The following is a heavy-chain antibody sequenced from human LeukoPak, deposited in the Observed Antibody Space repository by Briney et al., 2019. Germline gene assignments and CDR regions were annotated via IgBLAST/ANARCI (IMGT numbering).Heavy chain of an antibody. CDR3: ARAGSGGYDSSGYYYYYYYMDV. V-gene: IGHV4-34*01. CDR1: GGSFSGYY. CDR2: INHSGST. J-gene: IGHJ6*03. Sequence: SETLSLTCAVYGGSFSGYYWSWIRQPPGKGLEWIGEINHSGSTNYNPSLKSRVTISVDTSKNQFSLKLSSVTAADTAVYYCARAGSGGYDSSGYYYYYYYMDVWGKGTTVTISS. D-gene: IGHD3-22*01.